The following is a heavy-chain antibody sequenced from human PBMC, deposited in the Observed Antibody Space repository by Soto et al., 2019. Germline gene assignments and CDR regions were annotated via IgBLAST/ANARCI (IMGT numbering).Heavy chain of an antibody. Sequence: QVQLQESGPGLVKPSETLSLTCTVSGGSISSYYWSWIRQPPGKGLEWIGYIYYSGSTNYNPSLKSRVTISVDTSKNQYSLKLSSVTAADTAVYYCARGYYYGSGSYRFDYWGQGTLVTVPS. CDR2: IYYSGST. J-gene: IGHJ4*02. D-gene: IGHD3-10*01. CDR3: ARGYYYGSGSYRFDY. CDR1: GGSISSYY. V-gene: IGHV4-59*08.